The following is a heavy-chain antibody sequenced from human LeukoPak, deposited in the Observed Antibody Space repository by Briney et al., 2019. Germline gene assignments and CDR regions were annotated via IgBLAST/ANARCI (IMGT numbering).Heavy chain of an antibody. CDR1: GYTSTGYY. Sequence: ASVKVSCKASGYTSTGYYMHWVRQAPGQGLEWMGWINPNSGGTNYAQKFQGRVTMTRDTSISTAYMELSRLRSDDTAVYYCARDPGTYCSSTSCYLGWGQGTLVTVSS. D-gene: IGHD2-2*01. CDR3: ARDPGTYCSSTSCYLG. V-gene: IGHV1-2*02. J-gene: IGHJ4*02. CDR2: INPNSGGT.